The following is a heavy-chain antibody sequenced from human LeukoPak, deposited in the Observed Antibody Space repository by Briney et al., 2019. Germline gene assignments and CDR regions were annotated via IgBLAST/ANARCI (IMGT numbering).Heavy chain of an antibody. J-gene: IGHJ3*01. CDR2: IKQDGSEK. CDR3: ARDRVGDSDAFDV. Sequence: GGSLRLSCAASEYRFSNNWMSWVRQAPGKGLEWVANIKQDGSEKYYADSVKGRFTMSRDNAKSSLYLQMSSLRAEDTAMYYCARDRVGDSDAFDVWGQGTVVTVSS. V-gene: IGHV3-7*01. CDR1: EYRFSNNW. D-gene: IGHD2-21*01.